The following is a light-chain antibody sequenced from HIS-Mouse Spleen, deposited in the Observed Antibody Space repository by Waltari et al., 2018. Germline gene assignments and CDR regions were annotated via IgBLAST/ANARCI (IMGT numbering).Light chain of an antibody. CDR2: EDS. V-gene: IGLV3-10*01. CDR1: ALPKKY. CDR3: YSTDSSGNHRV. J-gene: IGLJ2*01. Sequence: TQPPSVSVSPGQTARNTCSGDALPKKYAYWYQQKSGQAPVLVIYEDSKRPSGLPERFSGSSSGTMATLTISGAQVEDEADYYCYSTDSSGNHRVFGGGTKLTVL.